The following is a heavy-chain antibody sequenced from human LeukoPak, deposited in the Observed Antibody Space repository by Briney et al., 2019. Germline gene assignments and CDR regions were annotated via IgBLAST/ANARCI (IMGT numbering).Heavy chain of an antibody. V-gene: IGHV4-59*08. CDR1: DGSISDYY. CDR2: VSNSGST. J-gene: IGHJ4*02. Sequence: NPSETLSLTCTVSDGSISDYYWSGIRQPPGKGLEWIGCVSNSGSTNYNPSLRSRVTISVDTSKNQFSLKLSSVTAADTAVYYCARQKGGVAGLKYHFDYWGQGTLVTVSS. CDR3: ARQKGGVAGLKYHFDY. D-gene: IGHD6-19*01.